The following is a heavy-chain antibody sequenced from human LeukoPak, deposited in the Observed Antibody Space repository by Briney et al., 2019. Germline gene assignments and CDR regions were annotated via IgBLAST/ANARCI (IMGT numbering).Heavy chain of an antibody. D-gene: IGHD2-2*01. CDR3: ARGDEYCSSTSCYAGPSYGLDV. Sequence: PGGSLRLSCAASGFTFSSYEFNWVRQAPGKWLEWVSYISSSGRTIFYADSVKGRFTISRDNAKNSLYLQMNSLRAEDTAVYHCARGDEYCSSTSCYAGPSYGLDVWGQGTTVTVSS. CDR1: GFTFSSYE. J-gene: IGHJ6*02. V-gene: IGHV3-48*03. CDR2: ISSSGRTI.